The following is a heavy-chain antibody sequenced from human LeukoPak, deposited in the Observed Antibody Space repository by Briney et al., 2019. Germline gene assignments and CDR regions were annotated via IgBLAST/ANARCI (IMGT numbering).Heavy chain of an antibody. J-gene: IGHJ4*02. D-gene: IGHD5-18*01. V-gene: IGHV3-15*01. CDR3: TTFTASSFHY. CDR2: ITSKTDGGTT. Sequence: PGGSLRLSCAVPGFTFSNAWMSWVRQAPGKGLEWVGRITSKTDGGTTDYAAPVKGRFTISADDSKDTLYLQMNSLKAEDTGVYYCTTFTASSFHYWGQGALVTVSS. CDR1: GFTFSNAW.